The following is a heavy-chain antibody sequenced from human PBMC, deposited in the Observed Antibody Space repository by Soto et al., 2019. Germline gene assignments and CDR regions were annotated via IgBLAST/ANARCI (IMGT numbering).Heavy chain of an antibody. CDR3: GDLDGSYYGMDV. CDR2: IKSKAVGETI. J-gene: IGHJ6*02. V-gene: IGHV3-15*01. D-gene: IGHD3-10*01. Sequence: GGSPNLSCVASTVTAWMSWVRQAPGKGLEWVGRIKSKAVGETIDYAAPVQGRFTISRDDSKDMVYLEMNSLKIEDTAVYSCGDLDGSYYGMDVWGQGTTVTVSS. CDR1: TVTAW.